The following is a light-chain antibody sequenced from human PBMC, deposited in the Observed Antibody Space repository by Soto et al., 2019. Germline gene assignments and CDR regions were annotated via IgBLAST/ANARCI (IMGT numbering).Light chain of an antibody. V-gene: IGKV1-27*01. J-gene: IGKJ4*01. CDR1: QAISNY. CDR2: AAS. CDR3: QKFNSVPT. Sequence: DIQMTQSPSSLSASVGDRVTITCRASQAISNYLAWYQQKPGKVPTLLIYAASTLQSGVPSRFSGSGSGTDFTLTISSLQHEDAATYYCQKFNSVPTFGGGTKVEI.